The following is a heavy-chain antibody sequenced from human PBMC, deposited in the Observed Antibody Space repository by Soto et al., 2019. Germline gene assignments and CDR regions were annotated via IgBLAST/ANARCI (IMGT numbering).Heavy chain of an antibody. CDR1: GGTFSSYT. D-gene: IGHD6-13*01. CDR3: ASDSIAAAGTGEPGSIDY. Sequence: QVQLVQSGAEVKKPGSSVKVSCKASGGTFSSYTISWVRQAPGQGLEWMGRIIPILGIANYAQKFQGRVTITADKSTSTAYMELSSLRSEATAVYYCASDSIAAAGTGEPGSIDYWGQGTLVTVSS. CDR2: IIPILGIA. V-gene: IGHV1-69*02. J-gene: IGHJ4*02.